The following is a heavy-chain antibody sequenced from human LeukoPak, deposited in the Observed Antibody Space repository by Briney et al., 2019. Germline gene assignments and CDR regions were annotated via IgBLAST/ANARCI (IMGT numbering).Heavy chain of an antibody. V-gene: IGHV4-39*07. Sequence: SETLSLTCTVSSGSISTSNYYWGWVRQPPGKALEWIGSMYYSGSTYYNPSLKSRVTISVDTSKNQFSLKLSSVTAADTAVYYCARGQYYYDSSGQDAFDIWGQGTMVTVSS. CDR2: MYYSGST. J-gene: IGHJ3*02. CDR1: SGSISTSNYY. CDR3: ARGQYYYDSSGQDAFDI. D-gene: IGHD3-22*01.